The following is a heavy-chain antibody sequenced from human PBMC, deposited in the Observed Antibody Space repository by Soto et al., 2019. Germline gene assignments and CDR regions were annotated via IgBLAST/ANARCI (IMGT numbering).Heavy chain of an antibody. Sequence: EVQLVETGGGLIQPGGSLRLSCLASGFSVTTNYIIWVRQPPGKGLEWVSTTFTGGSTHYADSVKGRFSISRDTSKNTVYLQLNILRVEDTAVYYCAKKPPGSIQGWAFGMDVWGQGTTDSVSS. V-gene: IGHV3-53*02. CDR1: GFSVTTNY. CDR2: TFTGGST. J-gene: IGHJ6*02. D-gene: IGHD1-26*01. CDR3: AKKPPGSIQGWAFGMDV.